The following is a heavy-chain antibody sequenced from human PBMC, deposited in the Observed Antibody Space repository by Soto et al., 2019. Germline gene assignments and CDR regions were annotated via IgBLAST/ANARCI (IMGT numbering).Heavy chain of an antibody. Sequence: GESLKISCKGSGYSFTSYWIGWVRQMPGKGLEWMGIIYPGDSDTRYSPSFQGQVTISADKSISTAYLQWSSLKASDTAMYYCARGGYCTNGVCSYYYYMDVWGKGTTVTVSS. V-gene: IGHV5-51*01. D-gene: IGHD2-8*01. CDR3: ARGGYCTNGVCSYYYYMDV. CDR2: IYPGDSDT. J-gene: IGHJ6*03. CDR1: GYSFTSYW.